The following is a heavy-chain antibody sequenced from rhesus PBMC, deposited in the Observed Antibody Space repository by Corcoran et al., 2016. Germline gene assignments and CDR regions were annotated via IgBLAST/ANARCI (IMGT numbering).Heavy chain of an antibody. V-gene: IGHV4-127*01. D-gene: IGHD6-25*01. CDR2: IGGSSGST. J-gene: IGHJ4*01. CDR1: GYSISSGYG. Sequence: QVQLPESGPGLVKPSETLSLTCAVSGYSISSGYGWSWLRQPPGQGLEWIGYIGGSSGSTNYNPSLKSRVTISKDTSKNQFSLKLSSVTAADTAVYYCAREYLAAAGYYYFDYWGQGVLVTVSS. CDR3: AREYLAAAGYYYFDY.